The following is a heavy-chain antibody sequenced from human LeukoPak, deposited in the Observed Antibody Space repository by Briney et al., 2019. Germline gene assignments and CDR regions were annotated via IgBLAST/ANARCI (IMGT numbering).Heavy chain of an antibody. V-gene: IGHV3-23*01. CDR3: STEQIDCSGGSCYWVGFDP. Sequence: PGGTLRLSCAASGFTFSSYGMSWVRQAPGKGLEWVSTISGSGDYTYYADSVKGRFTISRDNSKNTLYLQMNSLKTEDTAVYYCSTEQIDCSGGSCYWVGFDPWGQGTLVTVSS. CDR2: ISGSGDYT. J-gene: IGHJ5*02. CDR1: GFTFSSYG. D-gene: IGHD2-15*01.